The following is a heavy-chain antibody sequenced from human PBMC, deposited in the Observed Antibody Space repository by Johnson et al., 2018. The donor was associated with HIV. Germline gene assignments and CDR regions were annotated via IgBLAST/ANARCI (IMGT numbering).Heavy chain of an antibody. J-gene: IGHJ3*02. CDR1: GFNFDDYG. D-gene: IGHD1-14*01. CDR2: INWNGVRT. CDR3: ARDTSWSDTGSIDAFDI. V-gene: IGHV3-20*04. Sequence: VQLVESGGGVVRPGGSLRLSCAASGFNFDDYGMSWVRQDPGKGLEWVSGINWNGVRTGYADSVKGRFTISRDNAKNSLYLQMNSLRAEDKAVYYCARDTSWSDTGSIDAFDIWGQGTMVTVSS.